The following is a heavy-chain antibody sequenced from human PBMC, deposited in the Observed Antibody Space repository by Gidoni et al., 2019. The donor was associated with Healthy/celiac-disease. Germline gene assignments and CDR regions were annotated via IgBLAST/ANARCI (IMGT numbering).Heavy chain of an antibody. Sequence: QVQLVQSGAEVKKPGASVKVSCKVSGYTLTDFSLHWVRHAPGKGLEWMGGFDPEHGETIYAQKFQGRVTMTEDTSTDTAYMELSSLRSEDTAVYYCATHPSNIRFLEWLFPYYFDYWGQGTLVTVSS. D-gene: IGHD3-3*01. CDR2: FDPEHGET. V-gene: IGHV1-24*01. J-gene: IGHJ4*02. CDR3: ATHPSNIRFLEWLFPYYFDY. CDR1: GYTLTDFS.